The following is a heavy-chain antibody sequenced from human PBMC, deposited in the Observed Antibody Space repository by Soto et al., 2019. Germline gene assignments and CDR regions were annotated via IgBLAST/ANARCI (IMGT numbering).Heavy chain of an antibody. CDR2: ISYDGSNK. CDR1: GFTFSSYG. D-gene: IGHD5-12*01. V-gene: IGHV3-30*18. J-gene: IGHJ4*02. CDR3: AKDWERGYSGYQYLFDY. Sequence: GGSLRLSCAASGFTFSSYGMHWVRQAPGKGLEWVAVISYDGSNKYYADSVKGRFTISRDNSKNTLYLQMNSLRAEDTAVYYCAKDWERGYSGYQYLFDYWGQGTLVTVSS.